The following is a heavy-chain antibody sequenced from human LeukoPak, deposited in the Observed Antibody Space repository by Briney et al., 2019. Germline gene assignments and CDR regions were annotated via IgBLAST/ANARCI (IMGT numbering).Heavy chain of an antibody. D-gene: IGHD4-23*01. CDR1: GFTFDDYA. V-gene: IGHV3-9*01. J-gene: IGHJ3*02. CDR2: ITWNSGSV. Sequence: PGGSLRLSCAASGFTFDDYAMHWVRQAPGKGLEWVSGITWNSGSVDYADSVKGRFTISRDNAKNSLYLQVNSLSAEDTAFYYCVRDRNSRDLDSLDIWGQGTMVTVSS. CDR3: VRDRNSRDLDSLDI.